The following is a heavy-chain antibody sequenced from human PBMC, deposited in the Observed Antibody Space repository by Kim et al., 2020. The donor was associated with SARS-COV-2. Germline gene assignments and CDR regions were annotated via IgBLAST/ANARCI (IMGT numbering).Heavy chain of an antibody. Sequence: TNYAQKFQGRVTMTRDTSTSTVYMELSSLRSDDTAVYYCARGGFEGWFDPWGQGTLVTVSS. CDR3: ARGGFEGWFDP. D-gene: IGHD3-10*01. CDR2: T. V-gene: IGHV1-46*01. J-gene: IGHJ5*02.